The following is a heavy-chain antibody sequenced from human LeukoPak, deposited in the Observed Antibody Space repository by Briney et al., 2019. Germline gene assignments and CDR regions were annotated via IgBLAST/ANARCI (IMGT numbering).Heavy chain of an antibody. CDR1: GGSFSGYY. CDR3: ARGQTGGGSGRTRPFDY. D-gene: IGHD1-26*01. Sequence: SETLSLTCAVYGGSFSGYYWSWIRQPPGKGLGWIGEINHSGSTNYNPSLKSRVTISVDTSKNQFSLKLSSVTAADTAVYYCARGQTGGGSGRTRPFDYWGQGTLVTVSS. V-gene: IGHV4-34*01. J-gene: IGHJ4*02. CDR2: INHSGST.